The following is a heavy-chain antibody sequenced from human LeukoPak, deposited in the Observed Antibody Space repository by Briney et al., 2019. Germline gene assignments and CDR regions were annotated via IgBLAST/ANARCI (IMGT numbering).Heavy chain of an antibody. CDR2: ISSSGSIV. D-gene: IGHD6-19*01. CDR3: SLLAVASPQDY. J-gene: IGHJ4*02. Sequence: GGSLRLSCAASGFGFSTYEMHWVRQAPGKGLEWFSDISSSGSIVYYADSVKGRFTTSRDNANNYLYLQMHSLRAEDTAVYYCSLLAVASPQDYWGQGTLVTVSS. CDR1: GFGFSTYE. V-gene: IGHV3-48*03.